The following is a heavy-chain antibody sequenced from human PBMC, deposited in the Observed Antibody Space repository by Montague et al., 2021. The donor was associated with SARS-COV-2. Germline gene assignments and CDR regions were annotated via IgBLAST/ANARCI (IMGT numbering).Heavy chain of an antibody. CDR1: GFSLSTSGVG. CDR2: IYWNDDK. V-gene: IGHV2-5*01. CDR3: ARTTDCGYSYGRCTASFDL. J-gene: IGHJ3*01. D-gene: IGHD5-18*01. Sequence: PALVKPTQTLTLTCTFSGFSLSTSGVGVGWIRQPPGKALEWLALIYWNDDKRYSPSLKSRLTITKDTSKNQVVLTMTNMDPVDTATYYCARTTDCGYSYGRCTASFDLWGQGTMVTVSS.